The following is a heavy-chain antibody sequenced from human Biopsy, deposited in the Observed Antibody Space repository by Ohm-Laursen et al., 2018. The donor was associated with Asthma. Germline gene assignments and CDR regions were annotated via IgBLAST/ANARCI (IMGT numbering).Heavy chain of an antibody. CDR2: ISKDASTQ. Sequence: SLRLSCTASGFSFSNFAVHWVRQAPGKGLEWVGVISKDASTQDYADSVKGRFTMARDNSKNTLDLQMNSLREEDTAVYYCVRDGTDDAFDIWGQGTVVSVSS. CDR3: VRDGTDDAFDI. J-gene: IGHJ3*02. V-gene: IGHV3-30*01. D-gene: IGHD1-1*01. CDR1: GFSFSNFA.